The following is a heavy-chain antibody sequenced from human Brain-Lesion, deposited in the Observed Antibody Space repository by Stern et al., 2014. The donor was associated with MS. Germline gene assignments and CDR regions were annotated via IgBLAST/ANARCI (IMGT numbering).Heavy chain of an antibody. D-gene: IGHD3-10*01. V-gene: IGHV4-39*01. CDR3: AKLWLGELPESPFDY. CDR2: IYYRGST. Sequence: VQLVESGPGLVKPSETLSLTCTVSGGSISSSSYYWGWIRQPPGKGLEWIGSIYYRGSTYYNPSLKSRVTMSIDTSKNQFSLRLSSVTAADTAVYFCAKLWLGELPESPFDYWGQGTLVTVSS. J-gene: IGHJ4*02. CDR1: GGSISSSSYY.